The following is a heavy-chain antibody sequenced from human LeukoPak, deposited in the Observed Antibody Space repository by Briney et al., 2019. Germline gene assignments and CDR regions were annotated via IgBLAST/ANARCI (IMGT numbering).Heavy chain of an antibody. CDR1: GGSFSGYY. CDR2: INHSGST. Sequence: SETLSLTCAVYGGSFSGYYWSWIRQPPGKGLEWIGEINHSGSTNYSPSLKSRVTISVDTSKNQFSLKLSSVTAADTAIYYCANSRDRSNIAARRFRGADRHFVYWGQGTLVTVSS. CDR3: ANSRDRSNIAARRFRGADRHFVY. J-gene: IGHJ4*02. D-gene: IGHD6-6*01. V-gene: IGHV4-34*01.